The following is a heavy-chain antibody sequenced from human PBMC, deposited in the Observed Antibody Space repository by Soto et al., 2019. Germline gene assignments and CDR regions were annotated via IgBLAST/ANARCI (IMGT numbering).Heavy chain of an antibody. Sequence: ASVKVSCKSSGYTFTSYGISCVRQAPGQGLEWMGWISAYNGNTNYAQKLQGRVTMTTDTSTSTAYMELRSLRSDDTAVYYCARGEKVDMVATGNYWGRGPRVTVS. V-gene: IGHV1-18*01. CDR3: ARGEKVDMVATGNY. CDR2: ISAYNGNT. CDR1: GYTFTSYG. J-gene: IGHJ4*02. D-gene: IGHD5-12*01.